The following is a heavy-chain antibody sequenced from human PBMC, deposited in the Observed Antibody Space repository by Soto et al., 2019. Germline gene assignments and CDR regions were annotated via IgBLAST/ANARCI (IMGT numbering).Heavy chain of an antibody. CDR2: ISGSGGST. D-gene: IGHD6-13*01. V-gene: IGHV3-23*01. CDR3: AYRSTPVDY. J-gene: IGHJ4*02. Sequence: EVQLLESGGGLVQPGGSLRLSCAASGFTFSSYAMSWVRQAPGKGMEWVSAISGSGGSTYYADSVRGRFTISRANSKNTLYLQMNRLRAEDTAVYYCAYRSTPVDYWRQGTLVTVSS. CDR1: GFTFSSYA.